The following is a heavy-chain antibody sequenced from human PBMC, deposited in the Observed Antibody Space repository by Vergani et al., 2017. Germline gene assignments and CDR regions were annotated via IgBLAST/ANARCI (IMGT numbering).Heavy chain of an antibody. CDR3: ARDGPSYCSSTSCYANPFDY. CDR2: ISWDGGST. Sequence: EVQLVESGGVVVQPGGSLRLSCAASGFTFDDYTMHWVRQAPGKGLEWVSLISWDGGSTYYADSVKGRFTISRDNSKNTLYLQMNSLRAEDTAVYYCARDGPSYCSSTSCYANPFDYWGQGTLVTVSS. V-gene: IGHV3-43*01. D-gene: IGHD2-2*01. CDR1: GFTFDDYT. J-gene: IGHJ4*02.